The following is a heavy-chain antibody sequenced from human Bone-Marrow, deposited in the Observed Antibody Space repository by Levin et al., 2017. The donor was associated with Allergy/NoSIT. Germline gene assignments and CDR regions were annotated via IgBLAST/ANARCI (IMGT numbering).Heavy chain of an antibody. CDR3: ARRGGRGVVVTGFDF. D-gene: IGHD2-21*02. V-gene: IGHV5-51*01. J-gene: IGHJ4*02. Sequence: KAGESLKISCKGSGYNFNTYWIGWVRQMPGKGLEWMGIIYSGYSDTRYSPSFQGQVTISVDKSISTAYLQWSSLKASDTAMYYCARRGGRGVVVTGFDFWGQGTLVTVSS. CDR1: GYNFNTYW. CDR2: IYSGYSDT.